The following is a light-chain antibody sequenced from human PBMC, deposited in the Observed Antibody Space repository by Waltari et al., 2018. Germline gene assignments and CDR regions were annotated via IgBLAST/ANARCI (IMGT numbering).Light chain of an antibody. Sequence: DIQMIQSPSSLSASVGDRVTITCRASQNIGVYLNWYQQKPGKAPQLLIYAASSLQSGVPSKFSGSGVGTLFTLTISSLQPEDFATYYCQQSYSTPRSLSFGGGTKVEIK. CDR2: AAS. J-gene: IGKJ4*01. V-gene: IGKV1-39*01. CDR1: QNIGVY. CDR3: QQSYSTPRSLS.